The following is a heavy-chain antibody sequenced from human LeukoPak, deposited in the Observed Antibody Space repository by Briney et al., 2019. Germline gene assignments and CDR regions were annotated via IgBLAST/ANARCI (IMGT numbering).Heavy chain of an antibody. CDR2: ISGSGGST. Sequence: GGSLRLSCAASGFIVSSNYMSWVRRAPGKGLEWVSAISGSGGSTYYADSVKGRFTISRDNSKNTLYLQMNSLRAEDTAVYYCAKGGPYDFWSGYFGSPYYYYYYGMDVWGQGTTVTVSS. D-gene: IGHD3-3*01. V-gene: IGHV3-23*01. J-gene: IGHJ6*02. CDR3: AKGGPYDFWSGYFGSPYYYYYYGMDV. CDR1: GFIVSSNY.